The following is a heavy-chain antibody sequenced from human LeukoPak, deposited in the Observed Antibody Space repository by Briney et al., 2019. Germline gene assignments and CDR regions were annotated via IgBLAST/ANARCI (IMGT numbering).Heavy chain of an antibody. Sequence: KPSETLSLXCAVSGYSISSGYYWGWIRQPPGKGLEWIGSIYHSGSIYYNPSLKSRVTISVDTSKNQFSLKLSSVTAADTAVYYCARRVRGVIITGYFDYWGQGTLVTVSS. CDR3: ARRVRGVIITGYFDY. CDR1: GYSISSGYY. CDR2: IYHSGSI. D-gene: IGHD3-10*01. J-gene: IGHJ4*02. V-gene: IGHV4-38-2*01.